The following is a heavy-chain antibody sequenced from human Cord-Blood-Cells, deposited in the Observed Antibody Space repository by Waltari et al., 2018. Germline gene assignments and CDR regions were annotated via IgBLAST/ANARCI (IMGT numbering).Heavy chain of an antibody. Sequence: QVQLVQSGAEVKKPGSSVKVSCKASGGTFSRYAISWVRQAPGQGLEWMGGFIPIFGTANYTQKFQGRVTITADECTSTAYMELSSLRSEDTAVYYCARGEEDTVTTDWYFDLWGRGTLVTVSS. CDR2: FIPIFGTA. J-gene: IGHJ2*01. CDR3: ARGEEDTVTTDWYFDL. CDR1: GGTFSRYA. D-gene: IGHD4-17*01. V-gene: IGHV1-69*01.